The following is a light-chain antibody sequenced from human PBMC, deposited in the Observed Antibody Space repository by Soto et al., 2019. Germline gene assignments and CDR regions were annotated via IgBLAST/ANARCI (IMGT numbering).Light chain of an antibody. V-gene: IGKV1-5*03. CDR2: GAS. Sequence: DTQMTQSPSTLSASVGDRVTITCRASQSISSWLAWYQQRPGRAPQLLIYGASTLQSGVPSRFSGSGSGTEFTITISSLQPDDFATYYCQQYNTSSPTFGQGNKVEIK. CDR3: QQYNTSSPT. J-gene: IGKJ1*01. CDR1: QSISSW.